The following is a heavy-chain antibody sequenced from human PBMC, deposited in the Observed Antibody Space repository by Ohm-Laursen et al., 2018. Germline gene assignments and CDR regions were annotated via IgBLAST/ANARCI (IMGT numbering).Heavy chain of an antibody. CDR3: ARDQYSGWYSGY. CDR1: GFSVSNNY. J-gene: IGHJ4*02. D-gene: IGHD6-19*01. V-gene: IGHV3-66*01. Sequence: SLRLSCAASGFSVSNNYMSWVRQAPGKGLEWVSVIYIGDNTYYADSVKGRFTISRDNSKNTLYLQMNSLRGEDTAVYYCARDQYSGWYSGYWGQGTLVTVSS. CDR2: IYIGDNT.